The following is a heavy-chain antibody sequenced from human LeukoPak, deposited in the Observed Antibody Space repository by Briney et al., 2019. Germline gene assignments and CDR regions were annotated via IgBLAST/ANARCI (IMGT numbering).Heavy chain of an antibody. CDR2: INPNSGGT. CDR3: ARLHAPYYYGSGSYYNSGPDDY. V-gene: IGHV1-2*02. J-gene: IGHJ4*02. D-gene: IGHD3-10*01. Sequence: ASVKVSCKASGYTFTGYYMHWVRQAPGQGLEWMGWINPNSGGTNYAQKFQGRVTMTRDTSISTAYMELSRLRSDDTAVYYCARLHAPYYYGSGSYYNSGPDDYWGQGTLVTVSS. CDR1: GYTFTGYY.